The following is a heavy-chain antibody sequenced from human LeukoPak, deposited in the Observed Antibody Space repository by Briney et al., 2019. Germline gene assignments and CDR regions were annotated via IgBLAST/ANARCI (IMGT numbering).Heavy chain of an antibody. V-gene: IGHV3-23*01. J-gene: IGHJ4*02. Sequence: PGGSLRLSCAASGFTFSSYAMSWVRQAPGKGLEWVSAISGSGGSTYYADSVKGRFTISRDNSKNTLYLQMNSLRAEDTAVYYCAKGPPGIGGSYPTFDYWGQGTLVTVSS. CDR2: ISGSGGST. CDR1: GFTFSSYA. D-gene: IGHD1-26*01. CDR3: AKGPPGIGGSYPTFDY.